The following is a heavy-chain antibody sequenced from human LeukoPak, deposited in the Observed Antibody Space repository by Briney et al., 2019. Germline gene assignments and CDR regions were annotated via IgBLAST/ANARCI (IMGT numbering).Heavy chain of an antibody. CDR3: ARTRPTWSSYYYYGMDV. D-gene: IGHD3-3*01. J-gene: IGHJ6*02. CDR2: INHSGST. CDR1: GGSFSGYY. V-gene: IGHV4-34*01. Sequence: SETLSLTCAVYGGSFSGYYWSWIRQPPGKGLEWIGEINHSGSTNYNPPLKSRVTISVDTSKNQFSLKLSSVTAADTAVYYCARTRPTWSSYYYYGMDVWGQGTTVTVSS.